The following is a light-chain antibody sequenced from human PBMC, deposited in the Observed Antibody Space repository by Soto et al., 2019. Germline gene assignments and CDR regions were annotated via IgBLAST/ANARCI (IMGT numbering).Light chain of an antibody. CDR1: SSDVGGYNY. Sequence: QSVLTQPASGSGSPGQSIPISCTGTSSDVGGYNYVSWYQHHPGKAPKLMIYDVSNRPSGVSNRFSGSKSGNTASLTISGLQAEDEADYYCSSYTSSSTRVLGGGTKLTVL. CDR2: DVS. CDR3: SSYTSSSTRV. J-gene: IGLJ3*02. V-gene: IGLV2-14*03.